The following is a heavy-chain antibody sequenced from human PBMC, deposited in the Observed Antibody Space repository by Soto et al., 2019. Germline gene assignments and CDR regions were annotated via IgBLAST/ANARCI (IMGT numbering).Heavy chain of an antibody. CDR3: ARILYCSSTSCRYGMDV. Sequence: ASVKVSCKASGGTFSSYAISWVRQAPGQGLEWMGGIIPIFGTANYAQKFQGRVTITADKSTSTAYMELSSLRSEDTAVYYCARILYCSSTSCRYGMDVWGQGTTVTVSS. CDR2: IIPIFGTA. V-gene: IGHV1-69*06. J-gene: IGHJ6*02. D-gene: IGHD2-2*01. CDR1: GGTFSSYA.